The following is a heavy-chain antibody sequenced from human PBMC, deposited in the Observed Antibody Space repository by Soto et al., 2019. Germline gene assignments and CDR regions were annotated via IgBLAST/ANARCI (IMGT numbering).Heavy chain of an antibody. J-gene: IGHJ4*02. CDR3: AREGRGKKAGYNGLVSLGY. D-gene: IGHD2-2*02. Sequence: GASVKVSCKVSGSRFSNYVISWVRQAPGHGLEWLGRIIPIFNSTKYAQSFQGRVTITADKSTSTASLELSSLRSDGTAVYYCAREGRGKKAGYNGLVSLGYWGQGTLVTVSS. V-gene: IGHV1-69*06. CDR2: IIPIFNST. CDR1: GSRFSNYV.